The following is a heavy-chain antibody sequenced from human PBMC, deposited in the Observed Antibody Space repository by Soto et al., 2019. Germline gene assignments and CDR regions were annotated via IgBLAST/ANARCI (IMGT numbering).Heavy chain of an antibody. V-gene: IGHV3-30*18. CDR3: AKESGTSGYYYYGMDV. CDR1: GFTFSSYG. J-gene: IGHJ6*02. CDR2: ISYDGSNK. Sequence: GGSLRLFCAASGFTFSSYGMHWVRQAPGKGLEWVAVISYDGSNKYYADSVKGRFTISRDNSKNTLYLQMNSLRAEDTAVYYCAKESGTSGYYYYGMDVWGQGTTVTVSS. D-gene: IGHD1-1*01.